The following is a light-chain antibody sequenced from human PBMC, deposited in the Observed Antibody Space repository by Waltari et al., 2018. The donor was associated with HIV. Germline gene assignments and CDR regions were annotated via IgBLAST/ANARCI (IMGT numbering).Light chain of an antibody. V-gene: IGLV1-44*01. J-gene: IGLJ3*02. CDR1: SSTIGSNT. CDR2: SNS. CDR3: AAWDDSLNGWV. Sequence: QSVLTQPPSASGTPGQRVTISCSGSSSTIGSNTANWYQQLPGTAPKLLIYSNSQRPSGVPDRFSGSRSGTSASLAISGLQSEDEADYYCAAWDDSLNGWVFGGGTKLTVL.